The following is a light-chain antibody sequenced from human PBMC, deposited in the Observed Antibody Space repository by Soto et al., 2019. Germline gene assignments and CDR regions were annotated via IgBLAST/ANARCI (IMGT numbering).Light chain of an antibody. J-gene: IGKJ5*01. Sequence: EIVMTQSPATLSVSPGERVTLSCRASQSVSSNLAWYQQKPGQAPRLLIFGASSRATGIPDRFSGSGSGTDFTLTISRLEAEDFAVYYCQQRTNRPPITFGQGTRLEIK. CDR3: QQRTNRPPIT. CDR1: QSVSSN. V-gene: IGKV3D-15*01. CDR2: GAS.